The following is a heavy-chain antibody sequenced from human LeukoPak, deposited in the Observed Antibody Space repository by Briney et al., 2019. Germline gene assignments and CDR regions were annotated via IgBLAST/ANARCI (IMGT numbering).Heavy chain of an antibody. V-gene: IGHV3-21*01. D-gene: IGHD3-10*01. Sequence: GGSLRLSCAASGFTFSSYSMNWVRQAPGKGLEWVSSISSSTNYIYYAESVKGRFTTSRDNAKNSLYLQMNSLRAEDTAMYYCARTYYYGSGSYDYWGQGTLVTVSS. CDR3: ARTYYYGSGSYDY. J-gene: IGHJ4*02. CDR2: ISSSTNYI. CDR1: GFTFSSYS.